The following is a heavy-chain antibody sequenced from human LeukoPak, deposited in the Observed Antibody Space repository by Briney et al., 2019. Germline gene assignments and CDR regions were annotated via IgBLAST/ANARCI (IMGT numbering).Heavy chain of an antibody. CDR1: GGSISSGGYS. J-gene: IGHJ6*03. Sequence: PSETLSLTCAVSGGSISSGGYSWSWIRQPPGKGLEWIGYIYYSGSTYYNPSLKSRVTISVDTSKNQFSLKLSSVTAADTAVYYCARQSSSSWRAYYYYYMDVWGKGTTVTISS. D-gene: IGHD6-13*01. V-gene: IGHV4-30-4*07. CDR3: ARQSSSSWRAYYYYYMDV. CDR2: IYYSGST.